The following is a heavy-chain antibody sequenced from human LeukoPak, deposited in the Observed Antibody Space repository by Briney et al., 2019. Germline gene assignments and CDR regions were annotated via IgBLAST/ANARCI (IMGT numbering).Heavy chain of an antibody. J-gene: IGHJ6*03. V-gene: IGHV5-51*01. CDR2: IYPGDSDT. Sequence: GESLKISCKGSGYRFTSYWIGWVRQMPGKGLEWMGIIYPGDSDTRYSPSFQGQVTISADKSISTAYLQWISLKASDTAMYYCARPYYYGSGSRGSHYYYYMDVWGKGTTATVSS. D-gene: IGHD3-10*01. CDR1: GYRFTSYW. CDR3: ARPYYYGSGSRGSHYYYYMDV.